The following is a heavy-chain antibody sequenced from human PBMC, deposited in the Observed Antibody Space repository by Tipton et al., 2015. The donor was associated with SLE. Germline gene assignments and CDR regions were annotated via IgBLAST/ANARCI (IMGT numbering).Heavy chain of an antibody. CDR3: ARVIVGATGWFDP. D-gene: IGHD1-26*01. CDR1: GGSISSHY. Sequence: TLSLTCTVSGGSISSHYWSWIQQPPGKGLEWIGYIYYSGSTNYTPSLKSRVTISIDTSKNQFSLKLSSVTAADTAVYYCARVIVGATGWFDPWGQGTLVTVSS. CDR2: IYYSGST. V-gene: IGHV4-59*11. J-gene: IGHJ5*02.